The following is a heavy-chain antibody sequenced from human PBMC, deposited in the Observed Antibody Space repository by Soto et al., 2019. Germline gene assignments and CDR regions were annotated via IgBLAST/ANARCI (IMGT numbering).Heavy chain of an antibody. D-gene: IGHD3-3*02. J-gene: IGHJ5*02. CDR3: ARHSLALRKNNWFDP. Sequence: SETLSLTCTVSGDSIISSDFYWGWVRQPPGKGLEWIGSIFYLGSSYYNPSLKSRVTMSVDTSKNQFSLRLRSVTAADTALYFCARHSLALRKNNWFDPWGPGIMLTVSS. CDR2: IFYLGSS. CDR1: GDSIISSDFY. V-gene: IGHV4-39*01.